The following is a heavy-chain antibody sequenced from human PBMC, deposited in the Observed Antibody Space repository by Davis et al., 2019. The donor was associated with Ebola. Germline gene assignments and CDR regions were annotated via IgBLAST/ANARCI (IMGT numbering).Heavy chain of an antibody. J-gene: IGHJ3*02. Sequence: GESLKISCAASGFTFSSYDMLWVRQATGKGLEWVSAIGTAGDTYYPGSVKGRFTISRENAKNSLYLQMNSLRAGDTAVYYCARLLRGAFDIWGQGTMVTVSS. D-gene: IGHD1-26*01. CDR2: IGTAGDT. CDR1: GFTFSSYD. V-gene: IGHV3-13*01. CDR3: ARLLRGAFDI.